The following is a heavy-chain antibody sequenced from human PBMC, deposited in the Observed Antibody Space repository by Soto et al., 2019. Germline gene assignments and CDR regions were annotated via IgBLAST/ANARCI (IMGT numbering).Heavy chain of an antibody. Sequence: SVKVSCKASGGTXSSYTISWVRQAPGQGLEWMGRIIPILGIANYAQKFQGRVTITADKSTSTAYMELSSLRSEDTAVYYCAREGYDRGDAFDIWGQGTRVTVSS. CDR1: GGTXSSYT. CDR3: AREGYDRGDAFDI. J-gene: IGHJ3*02. V-gene: IGHV1-69*04. D-gene: IGHD3-22*01. CDR2: IIPILGIA.